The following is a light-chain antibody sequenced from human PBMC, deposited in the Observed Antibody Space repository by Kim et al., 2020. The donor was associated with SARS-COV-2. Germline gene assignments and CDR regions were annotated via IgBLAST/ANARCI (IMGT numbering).Light chain of an antibody. J-gene: IGKJ1*01. CDR3: NQYGRLLWT. CDR1: QTVGGSY. Sequence: EIVLTQSPGTLSLSPGERATLSCRASQTVGGSYLAWYQQRTGQAPRLLIYGASNRATDIPDRFSGSGSGTAFTLNISRLEPEDFAVYYCNQYGRLLWTFGQGTKVDIK. V-gene: IGKV3-20*01. CDR2: GAS.